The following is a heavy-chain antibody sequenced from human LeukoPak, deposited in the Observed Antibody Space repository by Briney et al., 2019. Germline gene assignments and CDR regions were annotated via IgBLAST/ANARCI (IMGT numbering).Heavy chain of an antibody. Sequence: SETLSLTCTVSGGSLSSGDYYWSWIRQPPGKGLEWIGYIYYSGSTYYNPSLKSRVTISVDTSKNQFSLKLSSVTAADTAVYYCARGGVVGANDYWGQGTLVTVSS. J-gene: IGHJ4*02. CDR1: GGSLSSGDYY. CDR2: IYYSGST. D-gene: IGHD1-26*01. CDR3: ARGGVVGANDY. V-gene: IGHV4-30-4*01.